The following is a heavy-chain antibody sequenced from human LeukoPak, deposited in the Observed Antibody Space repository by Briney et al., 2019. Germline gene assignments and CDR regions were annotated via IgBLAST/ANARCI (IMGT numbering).Heavy chain of an antibody. D-gene: IGHD5-18*01. V-gene: IGHV1-2*02. Sequence: ASVKVSCKTSVYTFIDYYVHWVRKAPGQGLEWVGWINPNSGGTSNAQMLQGRVTLTRDTSINTAYMELRRLTSDDTAVYYCARDFIRGSSFAYRLLDSWGQGTLVIVSS. J-gene: IGHJ4*02. CDR2: INPNSGGT. CDR1: VYTFIDYY. CDR3: ARDFIRGSSFAYRLLDS.